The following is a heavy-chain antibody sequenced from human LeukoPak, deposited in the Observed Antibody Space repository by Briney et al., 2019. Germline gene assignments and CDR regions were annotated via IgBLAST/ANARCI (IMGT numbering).Heavy chain of an antibody. CDR3: ARTLFGDQYQLLHNWFDP. CDR1: GYTFTNYA. CDR2: INTDTGNP. Sequence: GASVKVSCKASGYTFTNYAMNWVRQAPGQGLEWMGWINTDTGNPTYAQGFTRRLVFSLDTSASTAHLQISSLKAEDTAVYYCARTLFGDQYQLLHNWFDPWGQGTLVTVSS. D-gene: IGHD2-2*01. V-gene: IGHV7-4-1*02. J-gene: IGHJ5*02.